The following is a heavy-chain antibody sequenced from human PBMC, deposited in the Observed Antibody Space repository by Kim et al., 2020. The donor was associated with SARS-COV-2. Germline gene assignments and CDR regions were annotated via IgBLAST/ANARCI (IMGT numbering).Heavy chain of an antibody. CDR2: INGGGSST. J-gene: IGHJ6*01. D-gene: IGHD2-21*01. CDR1: GFTFSSYW. V-gene: IGHV3-74*01. Sequence: GGSLRLSCAASGFTFSSYWMHLVRQAPGKGLVWVSPINGGGSSTCYADSVKGRFTISRDNSKNTLYLQMNSLRAEDTAVYYCAIGASMFAVVSCYYYTM. CDR3: AIGASMFAVVSCYYYTM.